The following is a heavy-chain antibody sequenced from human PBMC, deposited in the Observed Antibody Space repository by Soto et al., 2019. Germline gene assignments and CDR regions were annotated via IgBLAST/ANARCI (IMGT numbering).Heavy chain of an antibody. CDR2: MYYTGNK. J-gene: IGHJ4*02. D-gene: IGHD6-13*01. V-gene: IGHV4-39*01. Sequence: SETLSLTCTVSGGSISSSTYYWDWIRQPPGKGLEWIGAMYYTGNKNYNPSLRSRVTSSVDTSKNQFSLKVSSVTAADTAVYYCARRLFSSTWPSYFDYWGQGTLVTVSS. CDR3: ARRLFSSTWPSYFDY. CDR1: GGSISSSTYY.